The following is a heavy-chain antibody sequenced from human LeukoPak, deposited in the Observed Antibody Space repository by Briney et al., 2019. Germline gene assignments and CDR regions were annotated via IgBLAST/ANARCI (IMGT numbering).Heavy chain of an antibody. CDR3: AREGSVAAGYFQR. Sequence: MPSETLSLTCTVSGGSINSGSYYWTWIRQPAGKGLEWIGRIYTSGSTNYNPSLRGRVTISADTSTNQFSLRLSSVTAADTAVYYYAREGSVAAGYFQRWGQGTLVTVSS. J-gene: IGHJ1*01. V-gene: IGHV4-61*02. CDR1: GGSINSGSYY. D-gene: IGHD6-19*01. CDR2: IYTSGST.